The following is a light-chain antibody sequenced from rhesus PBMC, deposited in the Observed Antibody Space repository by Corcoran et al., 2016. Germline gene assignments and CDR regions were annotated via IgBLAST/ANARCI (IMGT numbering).Light chain of an antibody. J-gene: IGKJ2*01. Sequence: DIVMTQTPLSLPVTLGEPASISCRSSQSLVYSDGKTYLDWYLQKPGQSPQLLMYLVSKRASGFPDKFSGSGSGTDFTLKISRVEAEDVGVYYCMQALRSPSYSFGQGTKVEIK. CDR2: LVS. CDR3: MQALRSPSYS. CDR1: QSLVYSDGKTY. V-gene: IGKV2-82*01.